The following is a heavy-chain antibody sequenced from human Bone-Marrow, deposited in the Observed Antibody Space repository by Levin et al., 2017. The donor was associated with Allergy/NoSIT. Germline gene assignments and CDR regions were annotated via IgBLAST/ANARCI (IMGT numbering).Heavy chain of an antibody. CDR2: ISSSGDTI. J-gene: IGHJ5*02. V-gene: IGHV3-11*01. CDR3: ARDSVVIVAATPGESWFDP. CDR1: GFTFSDYY. Sequence: KSGGSLRLSCAASGFTFSDYYMSWIRQAPGKGLEWISYISSSGDTIYYADSVKGRFTISRDNAKNSLYLQMNSLRAEDTAVYYCARDSVVIVAATPGESWFDPWGQGTLVTVSS. D-gene: IGHD2-15*01.